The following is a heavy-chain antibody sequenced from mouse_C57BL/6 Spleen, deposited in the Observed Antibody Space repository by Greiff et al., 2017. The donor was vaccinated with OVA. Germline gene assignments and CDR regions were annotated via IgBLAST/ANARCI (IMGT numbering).Heavy chain of an antibody. V-gene: IGHV2-2*01. Sequence: QVQLQQSGPGLVQPSQSLSITCTVSGFSLTSYGVHWVRQSPGKGLEWLGVIWSGGSTDYNAAFISRLSISKDNSKSQVFFKMNSLQADDTAIYYCARTHYDGEGYYAMDYWGQGTSVTVSS. J-gene: IGHJ4*01. CDR3: ARTHYDGEGYYAMDY. D-gene: IGHD1-2*01. CDR1: GFSLTSYG. CDR2: IWSGGST.